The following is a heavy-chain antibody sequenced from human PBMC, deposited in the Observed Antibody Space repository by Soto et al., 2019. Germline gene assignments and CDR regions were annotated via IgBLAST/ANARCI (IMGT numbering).Heavy chain of an antibody. Sequence: QVQLVESGGGVVQPGRSLRLSCAASGFTFSSYGMHWVRQAPGKGMEWVAVISYDGSNKYYADSVKGRFTISRDNSKNTLYLQMNSLRAEDTAVYYCAKDLGEAGTVPDYYYYYGMDVWGQGTTVTVSS. D-gene: IGHD6-19*01. CDR1: GFTFSSYG. CDR2: ISYDGSNK. CDR3: AKDLGEAGTVPDYYYYYGMDV. V-gene: IGHV3-30*18. J-gene: IGHJ6*02.